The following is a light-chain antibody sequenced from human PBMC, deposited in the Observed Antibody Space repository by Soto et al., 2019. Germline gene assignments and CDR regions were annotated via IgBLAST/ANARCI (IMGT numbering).Light chain of an antibody. CDR1: RGISNY. J-gene: IGKJ4*01. Sequence: DIQMTQSPSSLSASVGDRVTITCRASRGISNYLAWYQQKPRKVPELLIYAASTLQSGVPSRFTGSGSGTHFTLTISILQPEDVATYYCQKYNSAPLTFGGGTKGEIK. V-gene: IGKV1-27*01. CDR3: QKYNSAPLT. CDR2: AAS.